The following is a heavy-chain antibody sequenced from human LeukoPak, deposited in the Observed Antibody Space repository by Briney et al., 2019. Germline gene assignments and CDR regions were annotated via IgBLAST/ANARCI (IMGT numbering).Heavy chain of an antibody. CDR2: TLYRSKWYY. CDR1: GDSVSSNSAG. V-gene: IGHV6-1*01. CDR3: ARSMALRGVDWVDP. Sequence: SQTLSLTFAISGDSVSSNSAGWNWLRQSPSRGLEWLGRTLYRSKWYYDYAPSVQSRIIISADTSKNQFSLHLNSATPDDTAVYYCARSMALRGVDWVDPWGQGTLVTVSS. J-gene: IGHJ5*02. D-gene: IGHD2-8*02.